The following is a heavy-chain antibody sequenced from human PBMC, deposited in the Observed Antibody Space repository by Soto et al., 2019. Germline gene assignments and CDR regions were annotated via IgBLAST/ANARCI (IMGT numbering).Heavy chain of an antibody. CDR2: INHSGST. J-gene: IGHJ5*02. V-gene: IGHV4-34*01. Sequence: PSETLSLTCAVYGGSFSGYYRSWIRQPPGKGLEWIGEINHSGSTNYNPSLKSRVTISVDTSKNQFSLKLSSVTAADTAVYYCARGGSPYYDYVWGSYRPYNWFDPWGQGTLVTVSS. CDR1: GGSFSGYY. D-gene: IGHD3-16*02. CDR3: ARGGSPYYDYVWGSYRPYNWFDP.